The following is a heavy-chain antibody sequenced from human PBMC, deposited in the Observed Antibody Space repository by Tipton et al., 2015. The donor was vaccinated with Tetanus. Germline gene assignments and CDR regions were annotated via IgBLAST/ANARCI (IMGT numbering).Heavy chain of an antibody. D-gene: IGHD2-2*01. CDR2: T. V-gene: IGHV4-30-2*03. CDR3: ARRSYCSSSRCFDAFDL. J-gene: IGHJ3*01. Sequence: TYYNPSLKGRVTISSDTSKNQISLKLSSVTAADTAVYYCARRSYCSSSRCFDAFDLWGQGTMVTVSS.